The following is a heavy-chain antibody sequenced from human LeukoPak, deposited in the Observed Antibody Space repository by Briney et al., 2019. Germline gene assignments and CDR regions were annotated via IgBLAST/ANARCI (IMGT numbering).Heavy chain of an antibody. CDR3: ARDHGDSSGYTPSAYNYYGMDV. J-gene: IGHJ6*02. V-gene: IGHV1-69*01. D-gene: IGHD3-22*01. CDR2: IIPIFGTA. Sequence: SVKVSCKASGGTFSSYAISWVRQAPGQGLEWMGGIIPIFGTANYAQKFQGRVTITADESTSTAYMEPSSLRSEDTVVYYCARDHGDSSGYTPSAYNYYGMDVWGQGTTVTVSS. CDR1: GGTFSSYA.